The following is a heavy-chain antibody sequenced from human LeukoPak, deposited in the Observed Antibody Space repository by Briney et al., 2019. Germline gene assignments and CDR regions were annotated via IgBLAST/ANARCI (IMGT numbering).Heavy chain of an antibody. J-gene: IGHJ6*03. CDR2: IRYDGSNK. Sequence: GGSLRLSCAASGFTFISYGMHCVRQAPGKGLEWVTFIRYDGSNKYYADSVKGRFIISRDNSKNTLYPQMNSLRAEDTAVYYCAKDTVKVTTIRRVPHYMDVWGKGTTVTISS. CDR3: AKDTVKVTTIRRVPHYMDV. V-gene: IGHV3-30*02. CDR1: GFTFISYG. D-gene: IGHD5-12*01.